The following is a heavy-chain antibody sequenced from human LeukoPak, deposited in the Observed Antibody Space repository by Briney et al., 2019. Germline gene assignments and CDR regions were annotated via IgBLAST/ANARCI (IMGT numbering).Heavy chain of an antibody. Sequence: PGGSLTLSCAASGFTFSSYWMNWVRQAPGKGLEWVANIKQDGSETYYVDSVKGRFTISRDNLRNALNLALNSLRAEDTAVYYCAKDPHPYGESVGGYHFDYWGQGILVTVSS. J-gene: IGHJ4*02. V-gene: IGHV3-7*03. CDR1: GFTFSSYW. CDR3: AKDPHPYGESVGGYHFDY. CDR2: IKQDGSET. D-gene: IGHD4/OR15-4a*01.